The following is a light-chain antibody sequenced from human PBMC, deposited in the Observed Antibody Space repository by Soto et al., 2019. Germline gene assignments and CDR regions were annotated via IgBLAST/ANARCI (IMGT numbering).Light chain of an antibody. V-gene: IGKV3-15*01. CDR3: QSYNVWPFA. J-gene: IGKJ2*01. Sequence: EIVLTQSPGTLSVSPGERVTLSCRASESLSTFLAWYQQKPGQAPRLLIYGASTKATGIPARFSGSGSATDFTLTISSLQSEDSAVYYCQSYNVWPFAFGQGTKLEI. CDR1: ESLSTF. CDR2: GAS.